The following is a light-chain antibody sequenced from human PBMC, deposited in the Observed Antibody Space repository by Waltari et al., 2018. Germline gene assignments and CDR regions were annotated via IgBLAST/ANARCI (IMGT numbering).Light chain of an antibody. CDR3: QQSYRTPLT. J-gene: IGKJ4*01. V-gene: IGKV1-39*01. Sequence: DIQVTQSPSSLSVSVGDRVTISCRASQSISDYLNWFHQKPGKVPKLVIYEASTLQSGVPSRFSGSASGTLFTLTINNLQPEDFGTYYCQQSYRTPLTFGGGTKVEIK. CDR2: EAS. CDR1: QSISDY.